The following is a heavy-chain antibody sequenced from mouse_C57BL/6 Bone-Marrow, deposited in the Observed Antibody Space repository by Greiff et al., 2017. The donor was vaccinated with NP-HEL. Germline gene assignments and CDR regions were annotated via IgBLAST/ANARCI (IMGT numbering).Heavy chain of an antibody. V-gene: IGHV14-3*01. CDR1: GFNIKNTY. Sequence: VQLKQSVAELVRPGASVKLSCTASGFNIKNTYMHWVKQRPEQGLEWIGRIDPANGNTKYAPKFQGKATITADTSSNTAYLQLSSLTSEDTAIYYCAVPKFYYYGSAAWFAYWGQGTLVTVSA. CDR2: IDPANGNT. CDR3: AVPKFYYYGSAAWFAY. J-gene: IGHJ3*01. D-gene: IGHD1-1*01.